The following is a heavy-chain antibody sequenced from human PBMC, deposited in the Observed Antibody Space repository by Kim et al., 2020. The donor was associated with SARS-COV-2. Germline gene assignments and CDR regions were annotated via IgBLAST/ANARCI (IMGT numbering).Heavy chain of an antibody. CDR3: ARDDGY. J-gene: IGHJ4*02. V-gene: IGHV1-69*01. CDR2: PIFGTA. Sequence: PIFGTANYAKKFQGRVTITADESTSTAYMELSSLRSEDTAVYYCARDDGYWGQGTLVTVSS.